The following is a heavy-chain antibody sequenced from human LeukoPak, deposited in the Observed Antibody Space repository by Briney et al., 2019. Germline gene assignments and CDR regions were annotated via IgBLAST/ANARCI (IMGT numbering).Heavy chain of an antibody. V-gene: IGHV3-11*01. CDR3: ASLLRDIVGDAFDI. D-gene: IGHD2-21*01. CDR2: ISSSGSTI. Sequence: GGSLRLSCAASGFTFSDYYMSWIRQAPGKGLEWVSYISSSGSTIYYADSVKGRFTISRDNAKNSLCLQMNSLRAEDTAVYYCASLLRDIVGDAFDIWGQGTMVTVSS. CDR1: GFTFSDYY. J-gene: IGHJ3*02.